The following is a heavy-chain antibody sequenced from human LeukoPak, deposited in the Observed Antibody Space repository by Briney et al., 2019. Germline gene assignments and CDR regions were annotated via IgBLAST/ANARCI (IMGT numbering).Heavy chain of an antibody. D-gene: IGHD4-17*01. V-gene: IGHV3-30*03. Sequence: GGSLRLSCAASGFTFSSYGMHWVRQAPGKGLEWVAVISYDGSNKYYADSVKGRFTISRDNAKNSLYLQMNSLRAEDTALYYCARDDSTVTRFDYWGQGTLVTVSS. CDR1: GFTFSSYG. CDR3: ARDDSTVTRFDY. J-gene: IGHJ4*02. CDR2: ISYDGSNK.